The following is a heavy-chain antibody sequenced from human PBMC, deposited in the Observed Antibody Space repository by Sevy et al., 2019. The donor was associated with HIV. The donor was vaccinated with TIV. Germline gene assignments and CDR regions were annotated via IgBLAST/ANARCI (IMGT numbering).Heavy chain of an antibody. V-gene: IGHV3-30-3*01. CDR2: ISYDGSNK. CDR3: AREGGDFWSGYYTGTDYYCGMDV. Sequence: GGSLRLSCAASGFTFRSYAMHWVRQAPGKGLEWVAVISYDGSNKYYADSGKGRFTISRDNSKNTLYLQMNSLRAEDTAVYYCAREGGDFWSGYYTGTDYYCGMDVWGQGTTVTVSS. D-gene: IGHD3-3*01. J-gene: IGHJ6*02. CDR1: GFTFRSYA.